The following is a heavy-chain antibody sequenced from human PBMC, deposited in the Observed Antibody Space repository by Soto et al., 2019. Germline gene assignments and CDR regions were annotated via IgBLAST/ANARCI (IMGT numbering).Heavy chain of an antibody. CDR2: ISGSGANT. V-gene: IGHV3-23*01. Sequence: PGGSLRLSCAASGFTFSSYAMSWVRQAPGKGLEWVSAISGSGANTYHVDSVKGRFTISRDNSKNTLYMQMNSLRAEDTALYYCARVGNLGYCSGGNCYPGFDFWGQGIPVTVS. CDR3: ARVGNLGYCSGGNCYPGFDF. D-gene: IGHD2-15*01. CDR1: GFTFSSYA. J-gene: IGHJ4*02.